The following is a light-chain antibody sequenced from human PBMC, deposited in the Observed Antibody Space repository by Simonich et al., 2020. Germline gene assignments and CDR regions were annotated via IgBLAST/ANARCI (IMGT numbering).Light chain of an antibody. CDR2: DVS. CDR3: AAWDDSLSGVV. V-gene: IGLV2-11*01. J-gene: IGLJ2*01. CDR1: SSEVGGYNY. Sequence: QSALTQPRSVSGSPGQSVTISCPGTSSEVGGYNYVSWYQQHPGKAPKLMIYDVSKRPSGVPDRFSGSKSGTSASLAISGLRSEDEADYYCAAWDDSLSGVVFGGGTKLTVL.